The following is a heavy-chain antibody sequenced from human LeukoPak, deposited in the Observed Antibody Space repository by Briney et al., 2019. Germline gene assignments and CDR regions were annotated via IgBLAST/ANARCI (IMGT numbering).Heavy chain of an antibody. D-gene: IGHD1-1*01. CDR1: GFTFNNYA. J-gene: IGHJ4*02. CDR3: GKDWKLDY. Sequence: PGGSLRLSCAASGFTFNNYAMSWVRQAPGKGLEWVSAISDNGGDTKYADSVKGRFTISRDNSKNTLYLQMNSPRVEDTAIYYCGKDWKLDYWGQGTLVTVSS. V-gene: IGHV3-23*01. CDR2: ISDNGGDT.